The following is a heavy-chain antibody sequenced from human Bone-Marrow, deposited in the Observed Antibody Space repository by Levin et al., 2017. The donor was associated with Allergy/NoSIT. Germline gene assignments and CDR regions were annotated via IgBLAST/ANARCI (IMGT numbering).Heavy chain of an antibody. D-gene: IGHD2-2*01. Sequence: SQTLSLTCTVSCASISSFYWSWIRQPPGKGLEWIGYIYYSGSTNYSPSLKSRVSMSADMSRNQVYLTMSSVTAADTAVYYCARQAVPAAMNGCDSWGQGTLVTVSS. J-gene: IGHJ4*02. CDR2: IYYSGST. V-gene: IGHV4-59*08. CDR3: ARQAVPAAMNGCDS. CDR1: CASISSFY.